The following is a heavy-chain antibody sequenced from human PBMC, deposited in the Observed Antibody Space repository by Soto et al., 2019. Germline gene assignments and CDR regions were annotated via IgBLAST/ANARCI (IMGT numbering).Heavy chain of an antibody. J-gene: IGHJ6*02. CDR3: AKARVDDFWSGLAASNAMDV. V-gene: IGHV3-30*18. CDR2: ISYDGSNK. D-gene: IGHD3-3*01. Sequence: PGGSLRLSCAASGVTFGSYGMHWVGQGPGKGLEWVAVISYDGSNKYYADSVKGRFTISRDNSKNTLYLQMNSLRAEDTAVYYCAKARVDDFWSGLAASNAMDVWGQGTTVTLSS. CDR1: GVTFGSYG.